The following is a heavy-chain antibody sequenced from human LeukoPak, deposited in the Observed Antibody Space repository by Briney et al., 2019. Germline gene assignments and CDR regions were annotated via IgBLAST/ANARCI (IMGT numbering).Heavy chain of an antibody. J-gene: IGHJ2*01. CDR1: GFTFSSYA. D-gene: IGHD2-2*02. CDR2: ISDSAGGT. V-gene: IGHV3-23*01. CDR3: AKAAPGAYCSSTTCYSNWYFDL. Sequence: GGSLRLSCAASGFTFSSYAMSWVREAPGKGLEWVSTISDSAGGTYYADSVKGRFTISRDNSRNTMSMQMNSLRAEDTAVYYCAKAAPGAYCSSTTCYSNWYFDLWGRGTLVTVSS.